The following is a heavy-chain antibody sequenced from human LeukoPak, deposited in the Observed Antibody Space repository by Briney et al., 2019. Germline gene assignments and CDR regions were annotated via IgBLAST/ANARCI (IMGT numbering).Heavy chain of an antibody. CDR3: AREGILTGYYTDTGPWYYFDY. Sequence: ASVKVSCKASGGTFSSYAISWVRQAPGQGLEWMGGIIPIFGTANYAQKFQGRVTITADKSTSTAYMELSSLRSEDTAVYYCAREGILTGYYTDTGPWYYFDYWGQGTLVTVSS. CDR2: IIPIFGTA. J-gene: IGHJ4*02. D-gene: IGHD3-9*01. V-gene: IGHV1-69*06. CDR1: GGTFSSYA.